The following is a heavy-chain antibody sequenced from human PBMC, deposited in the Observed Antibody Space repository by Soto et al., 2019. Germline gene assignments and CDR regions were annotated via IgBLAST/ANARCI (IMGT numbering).Heavy chain of an antibody. J-gene: IGHJ5*02. D-gene: IGHD3-10*01. V-gene: IGHV4-59*01. CDR1: GGSISSYY. CDR3: AREGASLWFGELSWFDP. Sequence: PSETLSLTCTVSGGSISSYYWSWIRQPPGKGLEWIGYIYYSGSTNYNPSLKSRVTISVDTSKNQFSLKLSSVTAAGTGVYYCAREGASLWFGELSWFDPWGQGTLVTVSS. CDR2: IYYSGST.